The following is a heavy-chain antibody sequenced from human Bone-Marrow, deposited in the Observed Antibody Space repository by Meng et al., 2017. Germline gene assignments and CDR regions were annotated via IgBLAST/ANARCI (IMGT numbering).Heavy chain of an antibody. J-gene: IGHJ4*02. V-gene: IGHV3-74*03. CDR2: INTDASIT. D-gene: IGHD3-9*01. CDR3: ARDADWVIFDH. Sequence: GESLKISCAASGFTFSSYNMHWVRQTPGEGLVWVSRINTDASITTYADSVKGRFTISRDDAKNTVYLQMKSLRAEDTAVYYCARDADWVIFDHWGQGALVTGLL. CDR1: GFTFSSYN.